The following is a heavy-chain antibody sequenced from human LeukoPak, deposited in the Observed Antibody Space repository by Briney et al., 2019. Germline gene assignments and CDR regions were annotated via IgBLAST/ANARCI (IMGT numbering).Heavy chain of an antibody. CDR3: ARWGESGDYAVHAFDI. CDR1: GVSISNYY. J-gene: IGHJ3*02. V-gene: IGHV4-59*01. CDR2: SHYSGTT. Sequence: SETLSLTCTVSGVSISNYYWNWMRQSPGKGLEWIGYSHYSGTTNYNPSHNSRVTMSVDTSKSQFSLKLSSVSAADTAVYYCARWGESGDYAVHAFDIWGQGTMVTVPS. D-gene: IGHD2-21*02.